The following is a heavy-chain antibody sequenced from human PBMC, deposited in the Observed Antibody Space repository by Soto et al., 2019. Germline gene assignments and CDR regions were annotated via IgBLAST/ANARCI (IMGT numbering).Heavy chain of an antibody. CDR3: ARGRGYSYGLDP. J-gene: IGHJ5*02. V-gene: IGHV4-30-4*08. Sequence: SETLSLTCTVSGGSISSGGYFWSWIRQPPGEGLEWIGFISYSGTTSYSPSLKSRVAISLDTSKNQFSLSLSSVTATDTAVYYCARGRGYSYGLDPWGQGTLVTVSS. CDR1: GGSISSGGYF. CDR2: ISYSGTT. D-gene: IGHD5-18*01.